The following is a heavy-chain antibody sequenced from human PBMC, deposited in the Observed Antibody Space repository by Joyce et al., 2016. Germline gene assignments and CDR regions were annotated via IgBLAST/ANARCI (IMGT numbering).Heavy chain of an antibody. CDR1: GFTFSSYA. CDR2: ISGSGTST. J-gene: IGHJ3*02. CDR3: AKALSPYYDYIWGSYLDAFDI. D-gene: IGHD3-16*02. V-gene: IGHV3-23*01. Sequence: EVQLLESGGGLVQPGGSLRLSCAASGFTFSSYAMSWVRQAPGKGLEWVSAISGSGTSTYYADSGKGRFTISRDNSKNTLYLQMNSLRAEDTAVYYCAKALSPYYDYIWGSYLDAFDIWGQGTMVTVS.